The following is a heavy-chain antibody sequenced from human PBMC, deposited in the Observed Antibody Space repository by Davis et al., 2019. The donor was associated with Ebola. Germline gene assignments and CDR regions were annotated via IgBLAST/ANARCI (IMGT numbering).Heavy chain of an antibody. Sequence: ASVKVSCKASGYTFTSYAMHWVRQAPGQRLEWMGWINAGNGNTKYSQKLQGRVTMTTDTSTSTAYMELRSLRSDDTAVYYCARATTVTTNYWYFDLWGRGTQVTVSS. CDR1: GYTFTSYA. CDR3: ARATTVTTNYWYFDL. D-gene: IGHD4-17*01. J-gene: IGHJ2*01. CDR2: INAGNGNT. V-gene: IGHV1-3*01.